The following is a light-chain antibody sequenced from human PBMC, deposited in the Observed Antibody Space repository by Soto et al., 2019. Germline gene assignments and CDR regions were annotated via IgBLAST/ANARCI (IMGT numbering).Light chain of an antibody. J-gene: IGKJ1*01. CDR2: DTS. Sequence: EIVVTQSPATLSVSPGERVTLSCRASQSVSSSLAWYQQRPGQAPRLLIYDTSTRAAGIAARFSGSGYGTDFTLTISRLEPEDFAVYYCQQYGGSMTFGQGTKV. CDR3: QQYGGSMT. V-gene: IGKV3-20*01. CDR1: QSVSSS.